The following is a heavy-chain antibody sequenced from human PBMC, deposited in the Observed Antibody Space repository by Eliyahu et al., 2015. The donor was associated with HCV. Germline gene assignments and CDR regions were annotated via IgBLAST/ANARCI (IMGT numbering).Heavy chain of an antibody. J-gene: IGHJ6*02. Sequence: VKPGGSLRLSCAASGFTFSNYYMSWIRQAPGKGLEWVSSISGSGSALYYADSVKGRFIISRDNAKKSLYLQMNSLRADDTAIYYCARDFDAISSICSNPLGLFCTGSQIKIQKYGMDVWGQGTTVTVSS. CDR2: ISGSGSAL. CDR3: ARDFDAISSICSNPLGLFCTGSQIKIQKYGMDV. D-gene: IGHD2-8*02. V-gene: IGHV3-11*01. CDR1: GFTFSNYY.